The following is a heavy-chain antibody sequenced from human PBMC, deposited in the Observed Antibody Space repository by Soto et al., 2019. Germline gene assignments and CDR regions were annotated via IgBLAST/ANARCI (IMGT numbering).Heavy chain of an antibody. V-gene: IGHV3-21*01. CDR3: ARVVISGSYLDY. Sequence: GGSLRLSCAASGFTFSSYAMNWVRQPPGKGLEWVSGIRGSGGYTNYVDSVKGRFTISRDNAKNSLYLQMNSLRAEDTTVYYCARVVISGSYLDYWGQGTLVTVSS. CDR1: GFTFSSYA. J-gene: IGHJ4*02. D-gene: IGHD1-26*01. CDR2: IRGSGGYT.